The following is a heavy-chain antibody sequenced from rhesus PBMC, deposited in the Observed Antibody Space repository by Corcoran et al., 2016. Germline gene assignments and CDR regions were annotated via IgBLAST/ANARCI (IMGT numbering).Heavy chain of an antibody. V-gene: IGHV4-143*01. D-gene: IGHD2-39*01. CDR2: TYGNRAST. CDR1: GGAISGYYS. J-gene: IGHJ4*01. CDR3: ARACSRGVCYAAFDY. Sequence: QVQLQESGPGLTKPSEPLSLTCTVSGGAISGYYSRRRLRQPPGTGRKWIGGTYGNRASTYSTPSHTSLVTISKDPSKNQFTLKLSSVTAADAAVYYCARACSRGVCYAAFDYWGQGVLVTVSS.